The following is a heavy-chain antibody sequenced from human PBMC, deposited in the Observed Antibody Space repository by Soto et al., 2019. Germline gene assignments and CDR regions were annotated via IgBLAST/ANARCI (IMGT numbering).Heavy chain of an antibody. J-gene: IGHJ4*02. V-gene: IGHV4-59*01. CDR2: IYYSGST. Sequence: SETLSLTCTVSGDSIKNYYWSWIRQPPGKGLEWIGYIYYSGSTKYNPSLKSRVTISVDTSKNQFSLKLSSVTAADTAVYYCARATIFGVVALDYWGQGTQVTVSS. CDR3: ARATIFGVVALDY. D-gene: IGHD3-3*01. CDR1: GDSIKNYY.